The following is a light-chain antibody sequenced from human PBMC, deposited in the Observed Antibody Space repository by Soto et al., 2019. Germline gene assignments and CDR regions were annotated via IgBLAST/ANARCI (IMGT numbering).Light chain of an antibody. V-gene: IGKV3-20*01. Sequence: EIVLTQSPGTLVLSPGERATLSCRASQSVASAYLAWYQHKPGQAPRLLIYGSSSRAVGVPDRISGSGSGTNFTLTISRLEPEDFAVYYCQQYASSRWTFGQGTKVEAK. CDR3: QQYASSRWT. CDR2: GSS. J-gene: IGKJ1*01. CDR1: QSVASAY.